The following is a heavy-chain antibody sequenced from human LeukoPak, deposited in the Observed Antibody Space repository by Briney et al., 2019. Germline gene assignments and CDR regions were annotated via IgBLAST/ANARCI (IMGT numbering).Heavy chain of an antibody. CDR1: GGSISSYY. Sequence: SETLSLTCTVSGGSISSYYWSWIRQPPGKGLEWMGYIYYSGSTNYNPSLKSRVTISVDTSKNQFSLKLSSVTAADTAVYYCARESAYYGSGVYNWFDPWGQGTLVTVSS. J-gene: IGHJ5*02. CDR2: IYYSGST. D-gene: IGHD3-10*01. V-gene: IGHV4-59*01. CDR3: ARESAYYGSGVYNWFDP.